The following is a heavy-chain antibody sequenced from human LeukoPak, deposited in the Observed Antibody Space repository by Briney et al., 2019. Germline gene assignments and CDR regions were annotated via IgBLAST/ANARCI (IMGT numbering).Heavy chain of an antibody. V-gene: IGHV3-21*01. D-gene: IGHD3-22*01. CDR2: ISSSSSYI. J-gene: IGHJ3*02. CDR1: GFTFSSYE. Sequence: KPGGSLRLSCAASGFTFSSYEMNWVRQAPGKGLEWVSSISSSSSYIYYADSVKGRFTISRDNAKNSLYLQMNSLRAEDTAVYYCARVPQPEGVVITTDAFDIWGQGTMVTVSS. CDR3: ARVPQPEGVVITTDAFDI.